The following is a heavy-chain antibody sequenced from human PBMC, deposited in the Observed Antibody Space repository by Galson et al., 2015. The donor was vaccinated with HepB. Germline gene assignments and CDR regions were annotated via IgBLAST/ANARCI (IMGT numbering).Heavy chain of an antibody. CDR1: GFSISNYG. V-gene: IGHV1-18*04. J-gene: IGHJ6*02. Sequence: SVKVSCKASGFSISNYGIIWVRQAPGQGLEWMGWISGDNGNTDYAQKAQGRAIMTTDTSTNTVYMQLTSLRSDDTAVYYCARQSPTEDTEVVPTTIVRSDYYGMDVWGQGTTVTVSS. CDR2: ISGDNGNT. D-gene: IGHD2-2*02. CDR3: ARQSPTEDTEVVPTTIVRSDYYGMDV.